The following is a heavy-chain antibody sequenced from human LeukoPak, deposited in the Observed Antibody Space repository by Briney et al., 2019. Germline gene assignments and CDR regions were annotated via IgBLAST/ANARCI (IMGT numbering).Heavy chain of an antibody. CDR1: GYTFTSYG. V-gene: IGHV1-18*01. CDR3: ASINYDILTGWDSYYMDV. CDR2: ISAYNGNT. J-gene: IGHJ6*03. Sequence: ASVKVSCKASGYTFTSYGISWVRQAPGQGLEWMGWISAYNGNTNYAQQLQGRVTMTTDTSTSTAYMELRSLRSDDTAVYYCASINYDILTGWDSYYMDVWGKGTTVTVSS. D-gene: IGHD3-9*01.